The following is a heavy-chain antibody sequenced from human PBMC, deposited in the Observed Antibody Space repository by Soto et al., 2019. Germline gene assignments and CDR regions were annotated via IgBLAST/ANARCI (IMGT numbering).Heavy chain of an antibody. Sequence: GESLKISCKGSGYSFTSDWIGWVRQMPGKGLEWMGIIYPGDSDTRYSPSFQGQVTISADKSISTAYLQWGSLKASDTAMYYCARRYCSGGSCPDYYYYYYMDVWGKGTTVTVSS. V-gene: IGHV5-51*01. J-gene: IGHJ6*03. CDR1: GYSFTSDW. CDR2: IYPGDSDT. CDR3: ARRYCSGGSCPDYYYYYYMDV. D-gene: IGHD2-15*01.